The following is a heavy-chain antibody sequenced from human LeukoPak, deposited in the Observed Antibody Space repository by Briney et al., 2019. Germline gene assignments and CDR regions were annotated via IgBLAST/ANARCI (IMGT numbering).Heavy chain of an antibody. CDR3: ARAYDGSGNLDY. CDR1: GYTFTDYY. Sequence: ASVKVSCKGSGYTFTDYYMHWVRQAPGQGLEWMGWIYPNRGGTNYAQKFQGRVTMTRDTSINTAYMELSRLRSDDTAVYYCARAYDGSGNLDYWGQGTLVTVSS. CDR2: IYPNRGGT. D-gene: IGHD3-22*01. J-gene: IGHJ4*02. V-gene: IGHV1-2*02.